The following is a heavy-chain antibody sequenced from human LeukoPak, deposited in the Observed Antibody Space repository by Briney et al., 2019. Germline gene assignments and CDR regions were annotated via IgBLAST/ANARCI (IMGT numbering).Heavy chain of an antibody. CDR2: IWYDGSNK. CDR1: GFTFSSYG. D-gene: IGHD3-10*01. J-gene: IGHJ6*02. V-gene: IGHV3-33*01. CDR3: ARDELTMVRGVIITELGYYYYYGMDV. Sequence: GGSLRLSCAASGFTFSSYGMHWVRQAPGKGLEWVAVIWYDGSNKYYADSVKGRFTISRDNSKNTLYLQMNSLRAEDTAVYYCARDELTMVRGVIITELGYYYYYGMDVWGQGTTVTVS.